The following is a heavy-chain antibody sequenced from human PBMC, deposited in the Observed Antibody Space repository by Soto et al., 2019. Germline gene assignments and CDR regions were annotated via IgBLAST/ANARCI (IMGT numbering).Heavy chain of an antibody. D-gene: IGHD1-1*01. CDR3: ARDGSTERLQILHYYYYYGMDV. CDR1: GYTFTSYY. CDR2: INPSGGST. Sequence: ASVKVSCKASGYTFTSYYMHWVRQAPGQGLEWMGIINPSGGSTSYAQKFQGRVTMTRDTSTSTVYMELSSLRSEDTAVYYCARDGSTERLQILHYYYYYGMDVWGQGTTVTVSS. V-gene: IGHV1-46*01. J-gene: IGHJ6*01.